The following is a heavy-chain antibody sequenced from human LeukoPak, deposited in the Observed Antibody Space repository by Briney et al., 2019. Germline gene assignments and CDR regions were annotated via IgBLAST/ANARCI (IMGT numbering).Heavy chain of an antibody. D-gene: IGHD5-24*01. J-gene: IGHJ4*02. Sequence: PSETLSLTCAVYGGSFSGYYWSWIRQPPEKGLEWIGEINHSGSTNYNPSLKSRVTISVDTSKNQFSLKLSSVTAADTAVYYCARGGRWLPYYFDYWGQGTLVTVSS. V-gene: IGHV4-34*01. CDR3: ARGGRWLPYYFDY. CDR2: INHSGST. CDR1: GGSFSGYY.